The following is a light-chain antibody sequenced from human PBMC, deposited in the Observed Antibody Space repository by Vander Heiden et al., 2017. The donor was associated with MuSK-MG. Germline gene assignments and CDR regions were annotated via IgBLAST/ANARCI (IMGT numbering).Light chain of an antibody. Sequence: DIQMTHPPSTLSASVGDRVTITCRASQSISSWLAWYQQNPGKAPKLLIYKASSLESGVPSRFSGSGSGTEFTLTISRRQPDDFATYYCQHENSTQWTFGQGTKVEIK. J-gene: IGKJ1*01. CDR2: KAS. CDR1: QSISSW. CDR3: QHENSTQWT. V-gene: IGKV1-5*03.